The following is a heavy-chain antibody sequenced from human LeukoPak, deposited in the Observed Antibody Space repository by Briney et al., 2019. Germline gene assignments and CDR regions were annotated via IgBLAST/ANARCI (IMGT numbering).Heavy chain of an antibody. CDR2: ISAYNGNT. D-gene: IGHD4-17*01. V-gene: IGHV1-18*01. CDR1: GYTFTSYG. J-gene: IGHJ6*03. Sequence: ASVKVSCKASGYTFTSYGISWVRQAPGQGLEWMGWISAYNGNTSYAQKFQGRVTMTRDMSTSTVYMELSSLRSEDTAVYYCAMSTVTTVGYYYYYYMDVWGKGTTVTVSS. CDR3: AMSTVTTVGYYYYYYMDV.